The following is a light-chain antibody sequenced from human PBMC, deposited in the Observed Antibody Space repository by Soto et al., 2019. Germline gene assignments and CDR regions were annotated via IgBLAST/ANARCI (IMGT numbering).Light chain of an antibody. J-gene: IGKJ4*01. CDR2: GAS. CDR1: QSVSSN. V-gene: IGKV3-15*01. Sequence: EIVMTQSPATLSASPGEGATLSCRASQSVSSNVAWYQQKPGQAPRLLIYGASTRAAGIPARFSGSGSGTEFTLTISSLQSEDFAVYYCQHYYNRRPQLTFGGGTKVEIK. CDR3: QHYYNRRPQLT.